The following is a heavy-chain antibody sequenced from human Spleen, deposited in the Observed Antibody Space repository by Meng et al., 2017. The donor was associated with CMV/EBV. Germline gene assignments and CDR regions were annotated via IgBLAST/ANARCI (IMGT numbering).Heavy chain of an antibody. J-gene: IGHJ5*02. D-gene: IGHD3-22*01. CDR1: GSKFTGYY. CDR3: ARASSSSGIWFDP. Sequence: CKASGSKFTGYYMHWVRQAPGQGLEWMGWINPNSGGTNYAQKFQGGVTMTRDTSISTAYMELSRLRSDDTAVYYCARASSSSGIWFDPWGQGTLVTVSS. CDR2: INPNSGGT. V-gene: IGHV1-2*02.